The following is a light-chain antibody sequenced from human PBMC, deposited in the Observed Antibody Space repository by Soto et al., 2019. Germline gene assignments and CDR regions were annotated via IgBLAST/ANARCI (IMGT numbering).Light chain of an antibody. CDR1: QSIGTW. CDR2: DAS. V-gene: IGKV1-5*01. J-gene: IGKJ1*01. CDR3: QQYNSYSQT. Sequence: DIQLTQSPSTLSASVGDSVTVTCRASQSIGTWLAWYQHRPGEGPKLLIHDASSLESGVPSRFSGSGSGTEFTLTISSLQPDDFATYYCQQYNSYSQTFGQGTKVDIK.